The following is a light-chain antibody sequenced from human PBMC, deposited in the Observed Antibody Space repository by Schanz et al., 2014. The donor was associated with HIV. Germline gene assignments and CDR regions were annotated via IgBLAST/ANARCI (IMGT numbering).Light chain of an antibody. Sequence: EIVLTQSPGTLSLSPGERATLSCRASESVINSYLAWYQQKPGQAPRLLIYGASSRATGIPDRFSGSGSGTDFTLTISRLEPEDFAVYYCQQRSNWPPSYTFGQGTRLEI. J-gene: IGKJ2*01. CDR3: QQRSNWPPSYT. CDR2: GAS. V-gene: IGKV3D-20*02. CDR1: ESVINSY.